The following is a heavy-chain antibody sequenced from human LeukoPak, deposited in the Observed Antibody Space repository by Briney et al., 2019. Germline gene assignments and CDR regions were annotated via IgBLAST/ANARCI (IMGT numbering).Heavy chain of an antibody. CDR2: IWNDGSNK. CDR3: AKDLRVYYYYNMDV. V-gene: IGHV3-33*06. CDR1: GFTFSSYG. Sequence: GRSLRLSCAASGFTFSSYGMHWVRQAPGKGLEWVAVIWNDGSNKYYADSMKGRFTISRDNSKNTLYLQMNSLRVEDTAVYYCAKDLRVYYYYNMDVWGKGTTVTVSS. J-gene: IGHJ6*03.